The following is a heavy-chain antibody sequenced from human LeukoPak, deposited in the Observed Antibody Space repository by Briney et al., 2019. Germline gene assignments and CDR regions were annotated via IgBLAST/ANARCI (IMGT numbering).Heavy chain of an antibody. CDR1: GYTFTSYY. Sequence: GASAMVSCKASGYTFTSYYMHWVRQAPGQGLEWMGIINPSGGSTSYAQKFQGRVTMTRDMSTSTVYMELSSLRSEDTAVYYCARETSYYYDSSGYYHTTLFDYWGQGTLVTVSS. D-gene: IGHD3-22*01. V-gene: IGHV1-46*01. J-gene: IGHJ4*02. CDR2: INPSGGST. CDR3: ARETSYYYDSSGYYHTTLFDY.